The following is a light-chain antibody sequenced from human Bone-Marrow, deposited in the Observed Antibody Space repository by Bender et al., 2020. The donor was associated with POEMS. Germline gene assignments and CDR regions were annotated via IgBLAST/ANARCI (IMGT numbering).Light chain of an antibody. J-gene: IGLJ2*01. CDR3: CSYAGSSTVV. CDR1: SSDVGSYTL. CDR2: EVT. V-gene: IGLV2-23*02. Sequence: QSALTQPASVSGSPGQSITISCTGTSSDVGSYTLVSWYQQHPDKAPQVLIYEVTKRPSGVSNRFSGSKSGNTASLTISGLQAEDEADYYCCSYAGSSTVVFGGGTKLTVL.